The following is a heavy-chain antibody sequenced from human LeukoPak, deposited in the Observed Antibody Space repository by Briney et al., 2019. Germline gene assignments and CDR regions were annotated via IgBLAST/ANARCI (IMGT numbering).Heavy chain of an antibody. CDR2: IYSGGST. D-gene: IGHD6-13*01. Sequence: GGSLRLSCAASGFTVSSNHMSWVRQAPGKGLEWVSVIYSGGSTYYVDSVRGRFTISRDNSKNTLYLQMNSLRAEDTAVYYCARGIAAAGSYDYWGQGTLVTVSS. J-gene: IGHJ4*02. V-gene: IGHV3-53*01. CDR3: ARGIAAAGSYDY. CDR1: GFTVSSNH.